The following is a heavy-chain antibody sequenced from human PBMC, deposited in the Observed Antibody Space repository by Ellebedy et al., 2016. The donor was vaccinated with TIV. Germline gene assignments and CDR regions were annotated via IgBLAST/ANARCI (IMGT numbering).Heavy chain of an antibody. CDR1: GFTFGHYG. CDR2: ISYDGGDM. CDR3: AKPLTTTPSTELAY. D-gene: IGHD1-14*01. J-gene: IGHJ4*02. Sequence: PGGSLRLSCAASGFTFGHYGMHWVRQAPGKGLEWVAVISYDGGDMFYADSVKGRFTISRANYKNTLFLQMNSLRDEDTAVYYCAKPLTTTPSTELAYWGQGTLVTVSS. V-gene: IGHV3-30*18.